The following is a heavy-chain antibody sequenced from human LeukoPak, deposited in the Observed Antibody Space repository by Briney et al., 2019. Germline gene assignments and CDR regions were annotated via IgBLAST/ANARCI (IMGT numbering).Heavy chain of an antibody. CDR2: ISGSGGST. J-gene: IGHJ4*02. D-gene: IGHD5-18*01. CDR3: AKSPGYSYGWYYFDY. V-gene: IGHV3-23*01. CDR1: GFTFSSYA. Sequence: PGGSLRLSCAASGFTFSSYAMSWVRQAPGKGLEWVSAISGSGGSTYYADSVKGRFTISRDNSKNTLYLQMNSLRAEDTAVYYCAKSPGYSYGWYYFDYWGQGTLVTVSS.